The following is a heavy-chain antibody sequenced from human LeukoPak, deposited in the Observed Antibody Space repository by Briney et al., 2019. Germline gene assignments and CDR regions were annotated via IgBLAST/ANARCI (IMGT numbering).Heavy chain of an antibody. CDR3: ARLRLRYTRNGDSTSYEVFDI. J-gene: IGHJ3*02. CDR1: GGSISSYY. CDR2: IYYSGST. V-gene: IGHV4-59*01. Sequence: PSETLSLTCTVSGGSISSYYWTWIRQPPGKGLEWIGYIYYSGSTNYNPSLKSRVTILLDTSKNQFSLKLSSVTAADTAVYYCARLRLRYTRNGDSTSYEVFDIWGQGTVVTVSS. D-gene: IGHD2-21*01.